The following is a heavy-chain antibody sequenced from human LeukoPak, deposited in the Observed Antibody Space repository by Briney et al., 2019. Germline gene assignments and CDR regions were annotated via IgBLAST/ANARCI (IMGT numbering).Heavy chain of an antibody. J-gene: IGHJ4*02. CDR2: INLDGSQT. V-gene: IGHV3-74*01. D-gene: IGHD3-10*01. CDR1: GFTFNTYW. Sequence: GVLRLSCAASGFTFNTYWMHWVRQAPGKGLVWVSHINLDGSQTNYADSVTGRFTISRDNAKNTLYLQMNSLRAEDTAVYYCARDPVRRDSYWGQGTLVTVSS. CDR3: ARDPVRRDSY.